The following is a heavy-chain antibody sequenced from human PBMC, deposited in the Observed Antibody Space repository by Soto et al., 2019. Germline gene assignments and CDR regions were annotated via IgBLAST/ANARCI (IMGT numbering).Heavy chain of an antibody. Sequence: GGSLRLSCAASGFTFDDYAMHWVRQAPGKGLEWVSGISWNSGSIGYADSVKGRFTISRDNAKNSLYLQMNSLRAEDTALYYCAKDMGSGYGYDAFDIWGQGTMVTVSS. CDR2: ISWNSGSI. CDR3: AKDMGSGYGYDAFDI. CDR1: GFTFDDYA. D-gene: IGHD5-12*01. V-gene: IGHV3-9*01. J-gene: IGHJ3*02.